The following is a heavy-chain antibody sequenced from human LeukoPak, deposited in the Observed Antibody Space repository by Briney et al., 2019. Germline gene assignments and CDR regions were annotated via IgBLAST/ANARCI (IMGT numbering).Heavy chain of an antibody. J-gene: IGHJ5*02. CDR2: MNPNSGNT. CDR3: ARGLGHYYDRSGDPKWFDP. V-gene: IGHV1-8*01. Sequence: ASVKVSCKASGYTFISYDIHWVRQAAGQGLEWMGWMNPNSGNTGYAQKFQGRVTITGNTSITTSYMELSSLRSEDTAVYYCARGLGHYYDRSGDPKWFDPWGQGTLVTVSS. D-gene: IGHD3-22*01. CDR1: GYTFISYD.